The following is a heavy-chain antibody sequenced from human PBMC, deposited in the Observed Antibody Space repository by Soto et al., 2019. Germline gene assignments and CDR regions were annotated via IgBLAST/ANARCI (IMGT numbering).Heavy chain of an antibody. CDR2: FYYSGST. CDR1: GGSIITGGDY. J-gene: IGHJ5*02. V-gene: IGHV4-31*03. Sequence: SQTLSLTYTVSGGSIITGGDYWNWIRQHPGKGLEWIGYFYYSGSTYYNPSLKSRVTISVNTSKNQFSLKLSSVTAADTAVYYCARSVFPWGQGTLVTVSS. CDR3: ARSVFP.